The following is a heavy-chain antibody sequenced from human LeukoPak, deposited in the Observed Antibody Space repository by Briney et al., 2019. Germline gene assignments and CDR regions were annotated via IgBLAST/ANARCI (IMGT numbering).Heavy chain of an antibody. CDR3: ARQLGGGNADAFDI. CDR1: GGSISSYY. CDR2: IYYSGST. V-gene: IGHV4-59*08. Sequence: SSETLSLTCTVSGGSISSYYWSWIRQPPGKGLEWIGYIYYSGSTNYNPSLRSRVTISVDTSKNQFSLKLSSVTAADTAVYYCARQLGGGNADAFDIWGQGTMVTVSS. D-gene: IGHD4-23*01. J-gene: IGHJ3*02.